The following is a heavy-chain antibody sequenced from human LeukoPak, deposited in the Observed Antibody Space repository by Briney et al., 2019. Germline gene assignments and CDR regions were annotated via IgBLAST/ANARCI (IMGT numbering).Heavy chain of an antibody. V-gene: IGHV1-18*01. Sequence: ASVKVSCKASGYTFNTYGITWVRQAPGQGLEWMGWISGYNGNTNYAQKFQGRVTMTTDTSTRTAYMELRTLRFDDTAVYFCARDRFGSYYTPYEYWGQGALVTVSS. D-gene: IGHD1-26*01. CDR1: GYTFNTYG. CDR3: ARDRFGSYYTPYEY. CDR2: ISGYNGNT. J-gene: IGHJ4*02.